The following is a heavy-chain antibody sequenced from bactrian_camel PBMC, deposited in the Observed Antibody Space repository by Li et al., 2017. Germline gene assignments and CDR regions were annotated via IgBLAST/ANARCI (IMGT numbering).Heavy chain of an antibody. Sequence: HVQLVESGGGLVQPGGSLRLSCAASGFTFSTSFHINWVRQAPGKGLEWVSSITNDGSKAYYADSVKGRFTTSRDNAKKTVNLQMNNLNPGDTGMYYCASSLGPCTGRVGDFLKWGQGTQVTVS. CDR2: ITNDGSKA. D-gene: IGHD5*01. J-gene: IGHJ4*01. CDR1: GFTFSTSFH. CDR3: ASSLGPCTGRVGDFLK. V-gene: IGHV3-2*01.